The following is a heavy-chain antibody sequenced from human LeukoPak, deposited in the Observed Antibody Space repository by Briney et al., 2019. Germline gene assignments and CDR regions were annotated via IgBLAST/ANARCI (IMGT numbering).Heavy chain of an antibody. CDR1: GGSISSYY. CDR3: ARAGPPGWFDP. CDR2: IYYSGST. Sequence: PPETLSLTCTVSGGSISSYYWSWIRQPPGKGLEWIGYIYYSGSTNYNPSLKSRVTISVDTSKNQFSLKLSSVTAADTAVYYCARAGPPGWFDPWGQGTLVTVSS. J-gene: IGHJ5*02. V-gene: IGHV4-59*01.